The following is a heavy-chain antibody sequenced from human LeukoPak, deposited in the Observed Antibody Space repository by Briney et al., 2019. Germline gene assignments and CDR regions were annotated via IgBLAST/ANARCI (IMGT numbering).Heavy chain of an antibody. CDR2: VNSDGSST. Sequence: PGGSLRLSCAASGFTFSSYWMHWVRQAPGKGLVWVSRVNSDGSSTSYADSVKGRFTISRDNAKNTLYLQMNSLRAEDTAVYYCARDSSGWAFDPWGQGTLVTVSS. CDR1: GFTFSSYW. CDR3: ARDSSGWAFDP. V-gene: IGHV3-74*01. D-gene: IGHD6-19*01. J-gene: IGHJ5*02.